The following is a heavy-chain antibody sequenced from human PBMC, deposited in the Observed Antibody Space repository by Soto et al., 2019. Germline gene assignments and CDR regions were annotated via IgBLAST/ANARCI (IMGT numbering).Heavy chain of an antibody. J-gene: IGHJ4*02. Sequence: GGSLRLSCAASGFTFSSHAMSWVRQAPGKGLEWLSYITSTSSTKHYAASVEGRFTISRDNAKNTLYLQMDSLRAEDTGVYYCTRDPGAYSSTWSFYFDSWGQGTLVTVSS. CDR3: TRDPGAYSSTWSFYFDS. D-gene: IGHD6-13*01. CDR2: ITSTSSTK. CDR1: GFTFSSHA. V-gene: IGHV3-48*04.